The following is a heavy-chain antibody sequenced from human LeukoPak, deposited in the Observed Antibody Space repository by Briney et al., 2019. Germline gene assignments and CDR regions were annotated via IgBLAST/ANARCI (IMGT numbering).Heavy chain of an antibody. Sequence: SETLSLTCAVYGGSFCGYYWSWIRQPPGKGLEWIGEINHSGSTNYNPSLKSRVTISVDTSKNQFSLKLSSVTAADTTMYYCARGNTMTAWSFDYWGQGTPVTVSS. J-gene: IGHJ4*02. CDR3: ARGNTMTAWSFDY. CDR1: GGSFCGYY. V-gene: IGHV4-34*01. D-gene: IGHD3-3*01. CDR2: INHSGST.